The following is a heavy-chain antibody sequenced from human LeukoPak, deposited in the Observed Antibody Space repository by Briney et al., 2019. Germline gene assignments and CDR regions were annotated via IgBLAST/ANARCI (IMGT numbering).Heavy chain of an antibody. D-gene: IGHD3-10*01. CDR3: ARDHPLPPGQAPNYYGSGSLLVTDAFDI. V-gene: IGHV3-74*01. CDR1: GFTFSSYW. J-gene: IGHJ3*02. CDR2: INSDGSST. Sequence: GGSLRLSCAASGFTFSSYWMHWVRQAPGKGLVWVSRINSDGSSTSYADSVKGRFTISRDNAKNTLYLQMNSLRAEDTAVYYCARDHPLPPGQAPNYYGSGSLLVTDAFDIWGQGTMVTVSS.